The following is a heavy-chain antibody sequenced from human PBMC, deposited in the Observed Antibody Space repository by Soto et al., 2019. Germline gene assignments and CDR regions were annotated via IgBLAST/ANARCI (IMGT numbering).Heavy chain of an antibody. V-gene: IGHV4-59*01. D-gene: IGHD2-15*01. CDR3: ARVGGVAARTFDY. J-gene: IGHJ4*02. CDR1: GGSISPFY. CDR2: LYYSGNT. Sequence: SETLSLTXTVSGGSISPFYWSWVRQPPGKGLEWIGYLYYSGNTNYNPSLKSRVTISVDASKNQVSLRLTSVTAADTAVYYCARVGGVAARTFDYWGQGTVVTVSS.